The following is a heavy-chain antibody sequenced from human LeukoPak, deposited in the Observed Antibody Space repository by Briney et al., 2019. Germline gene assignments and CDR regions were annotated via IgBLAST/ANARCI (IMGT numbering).Heavy chain of an antibody. J-gene: IGHJ6*02. Sequence: GGSLRLSCAASGFAFSRYWMHWVRQAPGKGLLGVSRINSDGSNTHYADSVKGRFTVSRDNAKNTLYLQMDSLRADDTAVYYCATANYSLDVWGQGTTVTVSS. CDR1: GFAFSRYW. CDR3: ATANYSLDV. V-gene: IGHV3-74*01. CDR2: INSDGSNT.